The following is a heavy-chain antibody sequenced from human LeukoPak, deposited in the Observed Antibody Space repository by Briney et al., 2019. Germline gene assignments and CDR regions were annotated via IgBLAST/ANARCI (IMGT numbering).Heavy chain of an antibody. CDR1: GFTISSYG. Sequence: GRSLRLSCAASGFTISSYGMHWVRQAPGKGLEWVAVISYDGSNKYYADSVKGRFTISRDNSKNTLYLQMNSLRAEDTAVYYCARGGSVTSFGYWGQGTLVTVSS. J-gene: IGHJ4*02. CDR2: ISYDGSNK. D-gene: IGHD3-10*01. V-gene: IGHV3-30*03. CDR3: ARGGSVTSFGY.